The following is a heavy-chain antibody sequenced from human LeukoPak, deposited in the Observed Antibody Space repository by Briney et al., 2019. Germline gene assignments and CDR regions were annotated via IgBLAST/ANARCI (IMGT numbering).Heavy chain of an antibody. D-gene: IGHD5-18*01. CDR1: GFTFDDYG. CDR3: ARARGYSYPDAFDI. Sequence: GGSLRLSCAASGFTFDDYGMSWVRQAPGKGLEWVSGINWNGGSTGYVDSVKGRFTISRDNAKTSLYLKINSLRAEATALYYCARARGYSYPDAFDIWGQGKMVSVSS. V-gene: IGHV3-20*04. CDR2: INWNGGST. J-gene: IGHJ3*02.